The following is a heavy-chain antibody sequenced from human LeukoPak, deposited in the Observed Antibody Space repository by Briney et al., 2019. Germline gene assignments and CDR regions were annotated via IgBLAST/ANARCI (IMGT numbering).Heavy chain of an antibody. J-gene: IGHJ5*01. CDR2: IYTSGST. Sequence: SETLSLTCTVSGGSISSYYWSWIRQPAGKGLEWIGRIYTSGSTNYNPSLKSRVTISVDTSKNRCSLEVSSVTAADTAVYYCASGEVWFDSWGQGTLVTVSS. CDR1: GGSISSYY. V-gene: IGHV4-4*07. D-gene: IGHD4-17*01. CDR3: ASGEVWFDS.